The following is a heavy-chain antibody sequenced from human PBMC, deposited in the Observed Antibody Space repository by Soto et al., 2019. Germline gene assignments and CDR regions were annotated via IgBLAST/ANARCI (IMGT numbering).Heavy chain of an antibody. J-gene: IGHJ6*02. CDR1: GFTLSSYS. V-gene: IGHV3-48*02. Sequence: PGGSLRLSCAASGFTLSSYSMNGVRHAPGKGLEWVSYISSSSSTIYYADSVKGRFTISRDNAKNSLYLQMNSLRDEDMAVYYCARDPSGSGNYYYYYGMDVWGQGTTVTVS. D-gene: IGHD3-10*01. CDR3: ARDPSGSGNYYYYYGMDV. CDR2: ISSSSSTI.